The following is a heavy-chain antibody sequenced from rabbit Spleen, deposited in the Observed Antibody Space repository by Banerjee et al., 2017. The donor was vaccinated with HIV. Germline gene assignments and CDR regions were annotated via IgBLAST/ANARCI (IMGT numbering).Heavy chain of an antibody. V-gene: IGHV1S45*01. D-gene: IGHD8-1*01. CDR1: GVSLNDKDV. CDR3: AREYAASSYNL. Sequence: EQLEESGGGLGKPEGSLTLTCKASGVSLNDKDVMCWVRQAPGKGLEWIACINIVTGKSVYASWAKGRFTMSRTSSTTVTLQMTSLTDADTATYFCAREYAASSYNLWGQGTLVTVS. CDR2: INIVTGKS. J-gene: IGHJ4*01.